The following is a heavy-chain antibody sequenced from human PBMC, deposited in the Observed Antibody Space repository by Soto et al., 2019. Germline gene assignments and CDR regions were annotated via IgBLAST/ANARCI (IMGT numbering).Heavy chain of an antibody. CDR1: GFTFSSYS. V-gene: IGHV3-21*01. J-gene: IGHJ4*02. Sequence: PGGSLRLSCAASGFTFSSYSMNWVRQAPGKGLEWVSSISSSSSYIYYADSVKGRFTISRDNAKNSLYLQMNSLRAEDTAVYYYARDPWDTAMVKPDYWGQGTMVTVSS. D-gene: IGHD5-18*01. CDR3: ARDPWDTAMVKPDY. CDR2: ISSSSSYI.